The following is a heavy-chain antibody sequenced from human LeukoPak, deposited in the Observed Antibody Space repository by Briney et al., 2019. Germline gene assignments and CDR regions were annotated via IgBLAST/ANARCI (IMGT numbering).Heavy chain of an antibody. CDR2: IWYDGSNK. D-gene: IGHD3-3*01. Sequence: PGGSLRLSCAASGFTFSSYGMHWVRQAPGKGLEWVAVIWYDGSNKYYADSVKGRFTISRDNSKNTLYLQMNSLRAEDTAVYYCARGVPLTIFGVVIIKSWFDPWGQGTLVTVSS. V-gene: IGHV3-33*01. CDR1: GFTFSSYG. CDR3: ARGVPLTIFGVVIIKSWFDP. J-gene: IGHJ5*02.